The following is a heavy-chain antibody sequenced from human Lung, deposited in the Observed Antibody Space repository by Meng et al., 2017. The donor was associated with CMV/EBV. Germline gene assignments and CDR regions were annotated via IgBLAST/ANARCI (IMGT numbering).Heavy chain of an antibody. J-gene: IGHJ6*02. CDR3: ARFTIFGVVMDGMDV. D-gene: IGHD3-3*01. V-gene: IGHV4-59*01. CDR1: GGSISSYY. Sequence: SETXSLXXTVSGGSISSYYWSWIRQPPGKGLEWIGYIYYSGSTNYNPSLKSRVTISVDTSKNQFSLKLSSVTAADTAVYYCARFTIFGVVMDGMDVWGQGTXVTVSS. CDR2: IYYSGST.